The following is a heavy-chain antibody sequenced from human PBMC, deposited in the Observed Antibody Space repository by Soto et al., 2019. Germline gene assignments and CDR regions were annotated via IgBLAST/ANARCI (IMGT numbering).Heavy chain of an antibody. V-gene: IGHV4-59*01. J-gene: IGHJ4*02. CDR2: VYYSGST. D-gene: IGHD5-12*01. Sequence: SETLSLTCTLSGGSISGYYWSWIRQPPGKGLEWIGYVYYSGSTKYNPSPESRVTISVDMSNNQFSLILTSVTAADTAVYYCAKYRRTDAEGYRFDFWGQGTLVTVSS. CDR3: AKYRRTDAEGYRFDF. CDR1: GGSISGYY.